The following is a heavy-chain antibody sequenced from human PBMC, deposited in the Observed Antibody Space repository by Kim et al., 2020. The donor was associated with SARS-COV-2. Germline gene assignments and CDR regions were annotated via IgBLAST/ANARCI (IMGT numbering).Heavy chain of an antibody. V-gene: IGHV4-59*01. Sequence: SETLSLTCTVSGGSISSYYWSWIRQPPGKGLEWIGYIYYSGSTNYNPSLKSRVTISVDTSKNQFSLKLSSVTAADTAVYYCARVGGDNWFDPWGQGTLVTVSS. CDR2: IYYSGST. CDR3: ARVGGDNWFDP. J-gene: IGHJ5*02. CDR1: GGSISSYY. D-gene: IGHD3-16*01.